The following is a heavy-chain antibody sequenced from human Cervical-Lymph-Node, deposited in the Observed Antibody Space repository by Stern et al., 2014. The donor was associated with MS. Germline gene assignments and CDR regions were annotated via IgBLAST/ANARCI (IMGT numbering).Heavy chain of an antibody. CDR2: VVHSGGT. Sequence: QVPLQESGPGVVKPSETLSLTCTFSGGSLTSYYWGVIRQPPGKGLEWIGPVVHSGGTSYKPCLKRRLTISVDTSKNQFSLKLTSVTAADTAVYYCARDLADFWSAYYDYWGQGTLVTVSS. D-gene: IGHD3-3*01. CDR1: GGSLTSYY. CDR3: ARDLADFWSAYYDY. V-gene: IGHV4-59*01. J-gene: IGHJ4*02.